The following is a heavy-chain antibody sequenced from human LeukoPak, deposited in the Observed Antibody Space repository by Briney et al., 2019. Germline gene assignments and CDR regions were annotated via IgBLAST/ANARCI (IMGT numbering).Heavy chain of an antibody. CDR3: ARLGSGYKDAFDI. J-gene: IGHJ3*02. Sequence: SETLSLTCAVYGGSFSGYYWSWIRQPPGKGVEWIGEINHSGSTNYNPSLKSRVTISVDTSKNQFSLKLSSVTAADTAVYYCARLGSGYKDAFDIWGQGTMVTVSS. CDR1: GGSFSGYY. V-gene: IGHV4-34*01. D-gene: IGHD5-12*01. CDR2: INHSGST.